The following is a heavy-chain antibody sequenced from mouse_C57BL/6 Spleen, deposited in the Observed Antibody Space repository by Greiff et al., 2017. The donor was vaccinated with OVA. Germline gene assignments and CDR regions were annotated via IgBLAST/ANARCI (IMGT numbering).Heavy chain of an antibody. Sequence: EVKLVESGEGLVKPGGSLKLSCAASGFTFSSYAMSWVRQTPEKRLEWVAYISSGGDYIYYADTVKGRFTISRDNARNTLYLQMSSLKSEDTAMYYCTRKLQLGAYAMDYWGQGTSVTVSS. D-gene: IGHD4-1*02. V-gene: IGHV5-9-1*02. CDR2: ISSGGDYI. CDR3: TRKLQLGAYAMDY. J-gene: IGHJ4*01. CDR1: GFTFSSYA.